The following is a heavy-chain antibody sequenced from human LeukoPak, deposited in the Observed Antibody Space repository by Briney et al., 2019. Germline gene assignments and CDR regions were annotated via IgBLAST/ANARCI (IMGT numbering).Heavy chain of an antibody. CDR2: ISSSSSYI. Sequence: GGSLRLSCAASGFTFSSYRMNWVRQAPGKGLEWVSSISSSSSYIYYADSVKGRFTISRDNAKNSLYLQMNSLRAEDTAVYYCARDAVVTASPFDYWGQGTLVTVSS. V-gene: IGHV3-21*01. CDR1: GFTFSSYR. D-gene: IGHD2-21*02. J-gene: IGHJ4*02. CDR3: ARDAVVTASPFDY.